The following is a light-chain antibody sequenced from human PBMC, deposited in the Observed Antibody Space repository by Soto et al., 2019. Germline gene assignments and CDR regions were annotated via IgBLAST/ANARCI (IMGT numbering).Light chain of an antibody. J-gene: IGKJ5*01. V-gene: IGKV3-20*01. CDR3: QQYDSSPIT. CDR2: GTY. Sequence: EIVLTQSPGTLSLSPGERATLYFSASQSVSSSYLAWYQQKPGQAPRLLIYGTYSRATGIPDRFSGSGSGTDFTLTLTRLEPEDFAVYYCQQYDSSPITFGQGTRLEIK. CDR1: QSVSSSY.